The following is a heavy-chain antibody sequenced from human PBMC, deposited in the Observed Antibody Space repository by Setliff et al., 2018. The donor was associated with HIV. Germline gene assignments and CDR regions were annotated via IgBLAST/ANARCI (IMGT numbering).Heavy chain of an antibody. J-gene: IGHJ2*01. Sequence: LSLTCTASGGSISSGSYYWSWIRQPAGKGLEWIGHIYTSGSTNYNPSLKSRVTISVDTSKNQFSLKLSSVTAADTAVYYCARGLSSGWYGYWYFDLWGRGTLVTVSS. D-gene: IGHD6-19*01. CDR1: GGSISSGSYY. CDR2: IYTSGST. CDR3: ARGLSSGWYGYWYFDL. V-gene: IGHV4-61*09.